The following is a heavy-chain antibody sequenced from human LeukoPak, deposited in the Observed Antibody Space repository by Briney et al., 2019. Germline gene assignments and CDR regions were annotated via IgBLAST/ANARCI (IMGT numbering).Heavy chain of an antibody. CDR2: IYYSGGA. J-gene: IGHJ4*02. D-gene: IGHD2-15*01. Sequence: PSETLSLTCTVSGGSINSYYWSWIRQPPGKGLEWIGYIYYSGGANYNPSLKSRVTISVGTSKNQFSLKLNSVTAADTAVYYCARHEVGFCSGGSCPYYFDYWGQGILVTVSS. CDR1: GGSINSYY. V-gene: IGHV4-59*08. CDR3: ARHEVGFCSGGSCPYYFDY.